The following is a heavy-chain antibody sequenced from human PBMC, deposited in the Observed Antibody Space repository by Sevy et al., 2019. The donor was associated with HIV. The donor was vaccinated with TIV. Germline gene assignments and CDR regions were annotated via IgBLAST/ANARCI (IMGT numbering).Heavy chain of an antibody. CDR1: GYTFTDTGYY. Sequence: ASVKVSCKASGYTFTDTGYYVHWVRQAPGQGLEWMGWINPKSGATNYAQKFQGRVTMTRDTSVSTANMELSRLRSDDTAVYYCARESYDSWTGPVDYDYGMDVWGQGTTVTVSS. V-gene: IGHV1-2*02. J-gene: IGHJ6*02. D-gene: IGHD3-3*01. CDR2: INPKSGAT. CDR3: ARESYDSWTGPVDYDYGMDV.